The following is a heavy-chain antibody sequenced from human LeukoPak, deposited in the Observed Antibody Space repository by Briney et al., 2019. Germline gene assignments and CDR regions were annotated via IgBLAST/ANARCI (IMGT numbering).Heavy chain of an antibody. CDR1: GYTFTGYY. Sequence: ASVKVSCKASGYTFTGYYMHWVRQAPGLGLEWMGWINPNSGGTNYAQEFQGRVTMTRDTSISTAYMELSSLRSDDPAMYYCARDHTTLTTRHFDFWGQGTLVTVSS. V-gene: IGHV1-2*02. CDR3: ARDHTTLTTRHFDF. CDR2: INPNSGGT. J-gene: IGHJ4*02. D-gene: IGHD4-17*01.